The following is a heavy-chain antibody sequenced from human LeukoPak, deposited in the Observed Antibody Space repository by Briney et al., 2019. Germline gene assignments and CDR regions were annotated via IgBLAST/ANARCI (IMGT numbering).Heavy chain of an antibody. D-gene: IGHD3-9*01. J-gene: IGHJ3*02. CDR1: GFTFSSYG. CDR3: ARDPPVYLTGYYPGAFDI. Sequence: GGSLRLSCAASGFTFSSYGMHWVRQAPGKGLEWVAIISYDGSNKYYADSVKGRFTISRDNSKNTLYLQMNSLRAEDTAVYYCARDPPVYLTGYYPGAFDIWGQGTMVTVSS. V-gene: IGHV3-30*03. CDR2: ISYDGSNK.